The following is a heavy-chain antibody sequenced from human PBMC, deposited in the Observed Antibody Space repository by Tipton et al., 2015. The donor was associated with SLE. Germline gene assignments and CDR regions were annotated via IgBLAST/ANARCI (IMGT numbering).Heavy chain of an antibody. J-gene: IGHJ4*02. V-gene: IGHV4-34*01. CDR3: AREWGNRGGFDY. Sequence: TLSLTCAVYGGSFSGYYWSWIRQPPGKELEWIGEINHSGSTNYNPSLKSRVTISMDTSKNQFSLKLSSVTAADTAVYYCAREWGNRGGFDYWGQGTLVTVSS. D-gene: IGHD3-16*01. CDR1: GGSFSGYY. CDR2: INHSGST.